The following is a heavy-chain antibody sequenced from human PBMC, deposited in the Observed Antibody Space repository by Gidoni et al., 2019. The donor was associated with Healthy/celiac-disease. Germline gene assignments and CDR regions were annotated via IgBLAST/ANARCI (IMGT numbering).Heavy chain of an antibody. Sequence: QVTLKESGPVLVKPTETLTLTCTVSGFSLSNARMGVSWIRQPPGKALEWLAHIFSNDEKSYSTSLKSRLTISKDTSKSQVVLTMTNMDPVDTATYYCARIQKIAVATYWYFDLWGRGTLVTVSS. CDR3: ARIQKIAVATYWYFDL. CDR1: GFSLSNARMG. CDR2: IFSNDEK. J-gene: IGHJ2*01. V-gene: IGHV2-26*01. D-gene: IGHD6-19*01.